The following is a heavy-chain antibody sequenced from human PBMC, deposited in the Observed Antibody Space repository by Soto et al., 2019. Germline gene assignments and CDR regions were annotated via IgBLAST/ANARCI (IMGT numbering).Heavy chain of an antibody. CDR2: ISAYNGNT. Sequence: ASVKVSCKASGYTFTSYGISWVRRAPGQGLEWMGWISAYNGNTNYAQKLQGRVTMTTDTSTSTAYMELRSLRSDDTAVYYCARDVSSRRALDAFDIWGQGTTVTVSS. V-gene: IGHV1-18*01. D-gene: IGHD6-13*01. J-gene: IGHJ3*02. CDR3: ARDVSSRRALDAFDI. CDR1: GYTFTSYG.